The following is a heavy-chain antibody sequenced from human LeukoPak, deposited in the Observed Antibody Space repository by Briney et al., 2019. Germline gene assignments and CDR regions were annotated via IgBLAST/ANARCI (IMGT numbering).Heavy chain of an antibody. D-gene: IGHD4-11*01. J-gene: IGHJ4*02. CDR2: MSAYNGNT. CDR3: TCDDYTTYY. CDR1: GYTFTNYG. V-gene: IGHV1-18*01. Sequence: ASVKVSCKASGYTFTNYGISWVRQAPGQGLEWMGWMSAYNGNTNYAQKLQGRVTMTTDTSTSTAYMELRSLRSDDTAVYYCTCDDYTTYYWGQGTLVTVSS.